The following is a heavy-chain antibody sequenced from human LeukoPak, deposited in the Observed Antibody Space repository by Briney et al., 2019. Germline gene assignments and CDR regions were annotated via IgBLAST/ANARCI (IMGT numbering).Heavy chain of an antibody. D-gene: IGHD1-20*01. Sequence: SETLSLTCAVYGGSFSGYYWSWIRQPPGKGLEWIGEINHSGSTNYNPSLKSRVTISVDTSKNQFSLKLSSVTAADTAVYYCARACNYRYNWKSYYFDYWGQGTLVTVSS. CDR1: GGSFSGYY. V-gene: IGHV4-34*01. CDR3: ARACNYRYNWKSYYFDY. CDR2: INHSGST. J-gene: IGHJ4*02.